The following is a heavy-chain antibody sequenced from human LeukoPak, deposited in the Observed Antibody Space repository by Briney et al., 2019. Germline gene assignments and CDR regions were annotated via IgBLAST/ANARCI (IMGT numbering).Heavy chain of an antibody. CDR1: GFTFRDYA. CDR3: AKRISTGWFYFDY. J-gene: IGHJ4*02. CDR2: ISGDGHRT. V-gene: IGHV3-23*01. Sequence: SGGSLRLSCAASGFTFRDYAMSWVRQAPGKGLEWVSVISGDGHRTYYADSVKGRFTISRDNSKNTLFLQASSLRAEDTAIYYCAKRISTGWFYFDYWGQGALVTVSS. D-gene: IGHD3-9*01.